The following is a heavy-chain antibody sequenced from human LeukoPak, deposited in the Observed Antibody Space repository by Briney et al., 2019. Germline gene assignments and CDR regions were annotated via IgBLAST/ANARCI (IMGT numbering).Heavy chain of an antibody. CDR3: AKSIRAYYYMDV. CDR2: ISGSGGNT. V-gene: IGHV3-23*01. CDR1: GFTFSSDA. J-gene: IGHJ6*03. Sequence: GGSLRLSCAASGFTFSSDAMTWVRQAPGKGLEWVSAISGSGGNTNYADSVKGRFTISTDNSKNTLYLQMTSLRAEDTAVYYCAKSIRAYYYMDVWGKGTTVTVSS.